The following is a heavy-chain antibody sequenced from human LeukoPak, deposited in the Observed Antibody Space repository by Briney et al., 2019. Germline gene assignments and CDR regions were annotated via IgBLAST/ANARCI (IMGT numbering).Heavy chain of an antibody. Sequence: GGSLRLSCAASGFTFSSYGMHWVRQAPGKGLEWVAVISYDGSNKYYADSVKGRFTISRDNAKNSLYLQMNSLRAEDTAVYYCARGGDYGDYFDYWGQGTLVTVSS. D-gene: IGHD4-17*01. CDR2: ISYDGSNK. J-gene: IGHJ4*02. V-gene: IGHV3-30*03. CDR3: ARGGDYGDYFDY. CDR1: GFTFSSYG.